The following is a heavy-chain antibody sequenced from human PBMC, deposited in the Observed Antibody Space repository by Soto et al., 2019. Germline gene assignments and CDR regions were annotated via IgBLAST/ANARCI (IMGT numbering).Heavy chain of an antibody. V-gene: IGHV1-69*01. CDR2: IITIFGTA. D-gene: IGHD6-19*01. J-gene: IGHJ4*01. CDR3: ARGNSGGYKFLDY. Sequence: QVQLVQSGAEVKKPGSSVKVSCKASGGTFSSYAISWVRQAPGQGLEWMGGIITIFGTANYAQKFQGRVTITADESTSTAYTELSSMRSEDTAWYYCARGNSGGYKFLDYCGHGTLLTDSS. CDR1: GGTFSSYA.